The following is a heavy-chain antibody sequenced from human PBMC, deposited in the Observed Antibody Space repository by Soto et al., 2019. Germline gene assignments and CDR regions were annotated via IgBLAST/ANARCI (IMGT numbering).Heavy chain of an antibody. D-gene: IGHD2-8*02. CDR2: INHSGST. Sequence: PSETLSLTCALSGGSLSGHYWTWIRQSPGKGLEWIGEINHSGSTNYNPSLKSRVTISVDTSKNQFSLKLTSVTAADTAVYYCARDKITGLVDYWGQGTLVTISS. CDR1: GGSLSGHY. CDR3: ARDKITGLVDY. J-gene: IGHJ4*02. V-gene: IGHV4-34*01.